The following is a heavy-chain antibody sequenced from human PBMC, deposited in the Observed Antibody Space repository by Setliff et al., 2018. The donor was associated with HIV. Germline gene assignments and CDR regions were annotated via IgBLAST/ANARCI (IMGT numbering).Heavy chain of an antibody. D-gene: IGHD6-13*01. CDR3: ARDCRVGWVFTYGMDV. V-gene: IGHV3-30*01. CDR1: GFTFSSYA. CDR2: MSYDGNNK. Sequence: GGSLRLSCAASGFTFSSYAMHWVRQAPGKGLEWVAVMSYDGNNKYYADSVKGRFTISRDNSKNTLFLQMNSLRPEDTAVYHCARDCRVGWVFTYGMDVWGQGTMVTVSS. J-gene: IGHJ6*02.